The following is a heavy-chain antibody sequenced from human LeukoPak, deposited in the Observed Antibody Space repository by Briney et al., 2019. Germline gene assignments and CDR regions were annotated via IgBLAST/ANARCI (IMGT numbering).Heavy chain of an antibody. D-gene: IGHD2-2*02. Sequence: GEPLKISCKGSGYRFTNYWIGWVRQMPGKGLEWMGLIYPGDSDTRYSPSFQGQVTISADKSITTAYLQWSSLKASDTAMYYCAIGGDSSTSCYRCFDFWGQGTLVTVSS. CDR3: AIGGDSSTSCYRCFDF. V-gene: IGHV5-51*01. J-gene: IGHJ4*02. CDR2: IYPGDSDT. CDR1: GYRFTNYW.